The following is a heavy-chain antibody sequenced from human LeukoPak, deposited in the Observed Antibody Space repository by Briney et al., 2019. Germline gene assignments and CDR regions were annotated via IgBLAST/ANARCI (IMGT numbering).Heavy chain of an antibody. CDR1: GVSVSSGSYY. J-gene: IGHJ3*02. CDR3: ARESIPGYSSGWHALDAFDI. Sequence: SETLSLTCTVSGVSVSSGSYYWSWIRQPPGKGLEWIGYIYYSGSTNYNPSLKSRVTISVDTSKNQFSLKLSSVTAADTAVYYCARESIPGYSSGWHALDAFDIWGQGTMVTVSS. CDR2: IYYSGST. V-gene: IGHV4-61*01. D-gene: IGHD6-19*01.